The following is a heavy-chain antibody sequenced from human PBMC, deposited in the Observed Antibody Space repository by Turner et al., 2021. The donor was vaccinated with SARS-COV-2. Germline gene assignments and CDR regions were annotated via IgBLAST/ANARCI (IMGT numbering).Heavy chain of an antibody. J-gene: IGHJ4*02. CDR1: GDSISSSSFY. D-gene: IGHD1-26*01. CDR2: FYYSGNT. CDR3: VRTPSGSYPHFNF. Sequence: QLQLQESGPGLLKPSETLSLTCSVSGDSISSSSFYWGCIRQSPGKGLEWIGNFYYSGNTYYNPSLKSRVTISADTSKKQFSLRLTSVTAADTAVYYCVRTPSGSYPHFNFWGQGTLVTVSS. V-gene: IGHV4-39*01.